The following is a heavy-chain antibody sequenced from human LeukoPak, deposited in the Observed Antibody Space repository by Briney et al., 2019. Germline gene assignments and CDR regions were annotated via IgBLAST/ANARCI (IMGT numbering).Heavy chain of an antibody. CDR1: GFTFSNDA. V-gene: IGHV3-23*01. J-gene: IGHJ4*02. CDR3: AKKWGVGTTTLDYFDY. CDR2: ISGSGGST. Sequence: GGSLRLSCAASGFTFSNDAMSWVRQAPGKGLEWVSGISGSGGSTYYADSVKGRFTISRGNSKNTLYLQMNSLTDEDTAVYYCAKKWGVGTTTLDYFDYWGQGTLATVSS. D-gene: IGHD1-26*01.